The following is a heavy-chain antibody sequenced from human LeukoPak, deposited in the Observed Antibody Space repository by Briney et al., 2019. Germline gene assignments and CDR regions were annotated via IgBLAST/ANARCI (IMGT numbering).Heavy chain of an antibody. J-gene: IGHJ4*02. Sequence: SETLSLTCTVSGGSISSGGYYWSWIRQHPGKGLEWIGYIYYSGSTYYNPSLKSRVTISVDTSKNQFSLKLSSVTAADTAVYYCARDPGDSSGYYNFDYWGQGTLVTVSS. V-gene: IGHV4-31*03. CDR1: GGSISSGGYY. D-gene: IGHD3-22*01. CDR2: IYYSGST. CDR3: ARDPGDSSGYYNFDY.